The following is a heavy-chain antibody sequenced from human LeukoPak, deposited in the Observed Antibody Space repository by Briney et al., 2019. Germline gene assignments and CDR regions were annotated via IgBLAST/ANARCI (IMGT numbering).Heavy chain of an antibody. Sequence: GGSLRLSCAASGFTFSSYGMHWVRQAPGKGLEWVAVISNDGSNKYYADSVKGRFTISRDNSKDTLYLQMNSLRAEDTAVYYCAKAERRSGYGDDAFDIWGQGTMVTVSS. V-gene: IGHV3-30*18. CDR1: GFTFSSYG. D-gene: IGHD5-12*01. J-gene: IGHJ3*02. CDR2: ISNDGSNK. CDR3: AKAERRSGYGDDAFDI.